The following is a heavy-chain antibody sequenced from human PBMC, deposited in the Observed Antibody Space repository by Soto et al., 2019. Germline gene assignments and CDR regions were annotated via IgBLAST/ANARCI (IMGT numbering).Heavy chain of an antibody. D-gene: IGHD4-4*01. CDR3: ARDRGTTVIATVFDL. V-gene: IGHV3-33*01. CDR1: GFRFSSCD. J-gene: IGHJ4*02. Sequence: QVQLVESGGGVVQPGRSLRLSCAASGFRFSSCDMHWVRQAPGKGLEWVTLIRYDGSKKYTAESVKGRFTISRDNSQKTLYLQMNSLGAEDTAVYYCARDRGTTVIATVFDLWGQGTLVTVSS. CDR2: IRYDGSKK.